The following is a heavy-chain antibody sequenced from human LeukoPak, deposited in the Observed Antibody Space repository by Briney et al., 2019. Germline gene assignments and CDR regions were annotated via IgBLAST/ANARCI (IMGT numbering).Heavy chain of an antibody. D-gene: IGHD3-10*01. CDR2: IYYSGST. CDR3: ARNYYGSGSYYDRPYYFDY. CDR1: GGSISSYY. V-gene: IGHV4-59*01. J-gene: IGHJ4*02. Sequence: SETLSLTCTVSGGSISSYYWSWIRQPPGKGLEWIGYIYYSGSTNYNPSLKSRVTISVDTSKNQFSLKLSSVTAADTAVYYCARNYYGSGSYYDRPYYFDYWGQGTLVTVSS.